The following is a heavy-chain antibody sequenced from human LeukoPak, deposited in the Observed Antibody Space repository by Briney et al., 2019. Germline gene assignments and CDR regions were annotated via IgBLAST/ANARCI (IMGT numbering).Heavy chain of an antibody. V-gene: IGHV3-33*01. Sequence: GGSLRLSCAASGFSFSTYGLHWVRQAPGKGLEWVAGIWHDGSNKYYAESVKGRVTISRDNSKHTLYLQMNSLRAEDTAVYYCASGHNYGSSGYSRYFDLWGRGTLVTVSS. J-gene: IGHJ2*01. CDR1: GFSFSTYG. CDR3: ASGHNYGSSGYSRYFDL. D-gene: IGHD3-22*01. CDR2: IWHDGSNK.